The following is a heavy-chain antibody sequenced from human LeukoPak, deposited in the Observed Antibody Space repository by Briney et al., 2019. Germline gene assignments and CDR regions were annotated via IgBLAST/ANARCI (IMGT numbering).Heavy chain of an antibody. J-gene: IGHJ5*02. Sequence: SETLSLTCSVSGGSISFYYWSWIRQPPGKGLEWVGYIYYSGDTNYNPSLKSRVTISVDTSKNQVSLKLSSVTAADAAVYYCARDPSYSSGSYDQWGQGTLVTVSS. CDR2: IYYSGDT. CDR3: ARDPSYSSGSYDQ. CDR1: GGSISFYY. D-gene: IGHD6-19*01. V-gene: IGHV4-59*01.